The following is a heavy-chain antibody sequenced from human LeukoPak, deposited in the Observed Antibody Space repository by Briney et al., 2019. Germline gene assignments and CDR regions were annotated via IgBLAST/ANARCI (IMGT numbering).Heavy chain of an antibody. V-gene: IGHV3-23*01. CDR3: ARVYDSSGYFQDY. CDR1: GFTFSTFA. J-gene: IGHJ4*02. Sequence: GGSLRLSCAASGFTFSTFAMIWVRQPPGKGLEWVSSIFAGGGEIHYADSVRGRFTISRDNSKNTLYLQMNSLRAEDTAVYYCARVYDSSGYFQDYWGQGTLVTVSS. D-gene: IGHD3-22*01. CDR2: IFAGGGEI.